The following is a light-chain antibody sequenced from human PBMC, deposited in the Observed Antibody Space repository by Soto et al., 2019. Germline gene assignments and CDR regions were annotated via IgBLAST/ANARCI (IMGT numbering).Light chain of an antibody. V-gene: IGLV2-14*01. CDR2: EVS. J-gene: IGLJ1*01. Sequence: QSALTQPASVSGSPGQSVTISCTGTNCDVGSFRYVSWYQQHPGKAPKLLIFEVSYRPSGVSTRFSGSKSGNTASLTISGLRTEDEADYHCSSFTSTNTQVFGTGTKVTVL. CDR3: SSFTSTNTQV. CDR1: NCDVGSFRY.